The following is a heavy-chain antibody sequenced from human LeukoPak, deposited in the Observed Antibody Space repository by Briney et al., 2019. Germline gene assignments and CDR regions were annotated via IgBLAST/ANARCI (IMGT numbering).Heavy chain of an antibody. V-gene: IGHV4-59*02. CDR2: IHHSGNS. CDR3: TRGHWGLQS. CDR1: GASVTVYY. J-gene: IGHJ5*02. Sequence: SETLSLTCTVSGASVTVYYWSWIRQSPGKGLEWISYIHHSGNSDYNPSLRSRVTTSLDTSKNQSSLNLISVTAADTAVYYCTRGHWGLQSWSQGTLVTVSS. D-gene: IGHD7-27*01.